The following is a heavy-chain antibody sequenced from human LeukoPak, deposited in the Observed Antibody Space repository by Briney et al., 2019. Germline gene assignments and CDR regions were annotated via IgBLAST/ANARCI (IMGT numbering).Heavy chain of an antibody. CDR3: AKVALFAGYYDSSGTYDAFDI. J-gene: IGHJ3*02. D-gene: IGHD3-22*01. Sequence: GGSLRLSCAASGFTFSSYAMSWVRRAPGKELEWVSAISGSGGSTYYADSVKGRFTISRDNSKNTLYRQMNSLRAEDTAVYYCAKVALFAGYYDSSGTYDAFDIWGQGTMVTVSS. CDR1: GFTFSSYA. CDR2: ISGSGGST. V-gene: IGHV3-23*01.